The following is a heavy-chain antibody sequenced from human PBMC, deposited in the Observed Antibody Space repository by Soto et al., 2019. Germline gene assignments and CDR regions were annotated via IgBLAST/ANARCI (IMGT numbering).Heavy chain of an antibody. V-gene: IGHV3-53*04. CDR3: ARGAVYSSGWYDY. D-gene: IGHD6-19*01. J-gene: IGHJ4*02. CDR1: GFTVSSNF. Sequence: EVQLVESGGGLVQPGGSLRLSCAASGFTVSSNFMSWVRQTPGKGLEWVSVIYSGGTTYYADSVKGRFTISRHNSKNTLYLQMTSLRAEDTAVYYCARGAVYSSGWYDYWGQGTLVTVSS. CDR2: IYSGGTT.